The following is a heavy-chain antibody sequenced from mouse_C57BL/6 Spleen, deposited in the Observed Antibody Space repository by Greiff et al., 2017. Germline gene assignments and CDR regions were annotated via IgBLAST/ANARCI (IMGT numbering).Heavy chain of an antibody. V-gene: IGHV1-80*01. J-gene: IGHJ2*01. D-gene: IGHD1-1*01. CDR3: ARAANYGSSPYYFDY. Sequence: VQLQQSGAELVKPGASVKISCKASGYAFSSYWMNWVKQRPGKGLEWIGQIYPGDGDTNYNGKFKGKATMTADKTSSTAYMQLSSLPSEDSAVYFCARAANYGSSPYYFDYWGQGTTLTVSS. CDR2: IYPGDGDT. CDR1: GYAFSSYW.